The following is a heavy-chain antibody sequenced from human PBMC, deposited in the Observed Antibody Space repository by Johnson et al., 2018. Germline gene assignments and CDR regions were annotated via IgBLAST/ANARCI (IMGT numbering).Heavy chain of an antibody. J-gene: IGHJ4*02. D-gene: IGHD5-24*01. Sequence: QVQLVESGGGVVQPGRSLRLSCAASGFTFSRFAMHWVRQAPGKGLEWVAVISYDGRNKYYPDSVKGRFTISRDNSRNTLYLQMNSLGNDDTAVYYWARGGGRWLQPDYGGQGTLVTVSS. V-gene: IGHV3-30*03. CDR3: ARGGGRWLQPDY. CDR2: ISYDGRNK. CDR1: GFTFSRFA.